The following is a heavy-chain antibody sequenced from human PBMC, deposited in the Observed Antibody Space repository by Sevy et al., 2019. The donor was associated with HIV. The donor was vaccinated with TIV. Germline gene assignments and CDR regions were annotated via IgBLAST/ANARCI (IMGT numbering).Heavy chain of an antibody. J-gene: IGHJ4*02. CDR1: GFTFSSYA. Sequence: GGSLRLSCAASGFTFSSYAMSWVRQAPGKGLEWVSAISGSGGSTYYADSVKGRFTISRDNSKNTLYLQMNSLRAEDTAVSYCAKAQYLGPPPGLYDILTGYLTDWGQGTLVTVSS. V-gene: IGHV3-23*01. D-gene: IGHD3-9*01. CDR3: AKAQYLGPPPGLYDILTGYLTD. CDR2: ISGSGGST.